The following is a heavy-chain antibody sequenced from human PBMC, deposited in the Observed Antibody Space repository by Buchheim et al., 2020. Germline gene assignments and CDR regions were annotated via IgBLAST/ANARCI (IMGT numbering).Heavy chain of an antibody. V-gene: IGHV4-34*01. Sequence: QVQLQQWGAGLLKPSETLSLTCAVYGGSFSGYYWSWIRQPPGKGLEWIGEINHSGSTNYNPSLKSRVTISVDTSKNKFSLKLSSVTAADTAVYYCARGGIQLWPSYYYYYGMDVWGQGTT. J-gene: IGHJ6*02. CDR1: GGSFSGYY. CDR3: ARGGIQLWPSYYYYYGMDV. CDR2: INHSGST. D-gene: IGHD5-18*01.